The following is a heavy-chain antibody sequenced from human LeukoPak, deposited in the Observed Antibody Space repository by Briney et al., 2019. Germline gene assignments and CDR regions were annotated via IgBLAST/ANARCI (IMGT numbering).Heavy chain of an antibody. Sequence: GGSLRLSCAASGFTFSSYAMHWVRQAPGKGLEWVAVISYDGGNKYYADSVKGRFTISRDNSKNTLYLQMNSLRAEDTAVYYCARGGSSWANDHWGQGTLVTVSS. J-gene: IGHJ4*02. CDR3: ARGGSSWANDH. CDR2: ISYDGGNK. CDR1: GFTFSSYA. V-gene: IGHV3-30*04. D-gene: IGHD6-13*01.